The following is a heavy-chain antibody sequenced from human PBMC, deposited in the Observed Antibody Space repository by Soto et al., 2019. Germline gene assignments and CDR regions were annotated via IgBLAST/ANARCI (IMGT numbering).Heavy chain of an antibody. CDR1: GFTFSSYG. J-gene: IGHJ3*02. CDR2: ISYDGSNK. D-gene: IGHD3-3*01. Sequence: QVQLVESGGGVVQPGRSLRLSCAASGFTFSSYGMHWVRQAPGKGLEWVAVISYDGSNKYYADSVKGRFTITRDNSKNTLYLQMNSLRDEDTAVYYCAKVPIFGVVDDAFDIWGKGTMVTVSS. V-gene: IGHV3-30*18. CDR3: AKVPIFGVVDDAFDI.